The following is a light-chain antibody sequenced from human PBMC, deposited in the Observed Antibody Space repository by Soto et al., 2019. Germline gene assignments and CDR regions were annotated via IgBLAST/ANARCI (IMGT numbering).Light chain of an antibody. V-gene: IGKV1-5*01. CDR2: AAS. CDR3: QQYHTDWT. Sequence: DIQMTQSPSTLSASVGYTVTITCRASESIDNWLAWYQQKPGKAPKLLIFAASTLVRGVPSRFSGRGSGTEFTLTISSLQADDYATFYCQQYHTDWTFGQGTKGDIK. CDR1: ESIDNW. J-gene: IGKJ1*01.